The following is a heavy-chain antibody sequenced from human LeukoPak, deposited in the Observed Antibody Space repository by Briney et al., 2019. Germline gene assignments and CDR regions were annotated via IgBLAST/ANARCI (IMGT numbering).Heavy chain of an antibody. CDR2: IYYSGST. Sequence: SETLSLTRTVSGGSISSGGYYWSWIRQHPGKGLEWIGYIYYSGSTYYNPSLKSRVTISVDTSKNQFSLKLSSVTAADTAVYYCARDGNGDAFDIWGQGTMVTVSS. V-gene: IGHV4-31*03. CDR3: ARDGNGDAFDI. CDR1: GGSISSGGYY. D-gene: IGHD1-1*01. J-gene: IGHJ3*02.